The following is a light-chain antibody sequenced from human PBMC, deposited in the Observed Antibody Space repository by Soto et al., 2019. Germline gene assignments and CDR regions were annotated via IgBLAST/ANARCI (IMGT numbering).Light chain of an antibody. CDR3: QQTYSDPL. CDR1: QSVDIY. Sequence: DIQVTQSPSSLSASVGDRVTITCRASQSVDIYLHWYQHKPGKAPNLLIYAASRLQDGVPSRFSGSGSGTDFTLIISSLQPEDFSTYYCQQTYSDPLFGQGTRPDIK. CDR2: AAS. J-gene: IGKJ5*01. V-gene: IGKV1-39*01.